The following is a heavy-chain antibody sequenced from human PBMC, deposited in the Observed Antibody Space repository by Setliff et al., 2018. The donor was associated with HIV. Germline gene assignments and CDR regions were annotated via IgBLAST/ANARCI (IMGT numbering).Heavy chain of an antibody. D-gene: IGHD5-18*01. V-gene: IGHV4-39*01. CDR3: VRHTLDTSLAHYYYYIDV. CDR2: VHNSGST. CDR1: GGSISTNSYY. J-gene: IGHJ6*03. Sequence: SETLSLTCTVSGGSISTNSYYWGWIRQSPGKGLEWVGNVHNSGSTNYNPSLKSRVSISVDTSKNQFSLNVNSVTAPDTAVYDCVRHTLDTSLAHYYYYIDVWGKGTTVTVSS.